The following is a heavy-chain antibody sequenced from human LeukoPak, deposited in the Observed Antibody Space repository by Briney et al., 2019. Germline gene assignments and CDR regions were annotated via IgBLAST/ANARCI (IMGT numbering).Heavy chain of an antibody. V-gene: IGHV3-74*01. J-gene: IGHJ4*02. CDR2: IKGDGSST. Sequence: GGSLRLSCAASGFTFSSYWMHWVRHTPGKGLVWVSRIKGDGSSTSYADSVKGRFTISRDNAKNTLYLQMNSLRAEATAVYYCARDGYSFGHDFDYWGQGTLVTVSS. CDR3: ARDGYSFGHDFDY. CDR1: GFTFSSYW. D-gene: IGHD5-18*01.